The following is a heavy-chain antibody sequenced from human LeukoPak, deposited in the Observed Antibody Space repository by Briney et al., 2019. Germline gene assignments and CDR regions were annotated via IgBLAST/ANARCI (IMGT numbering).Heavy chain of an antibody. Sequence: SETLSLTCTVSGGSISSYYWSWIRQPPGKGLEWIGYIYYSGSTNYNPSLKSRVTISVDTSRSQFSLKLSSVTAADTAVYFCARERWIQLWYFDYWGQGTQVTVSS. CDR1: GGSISSYY. D-gene: IGHD5-18*01. CDR3: ARERWIQLWYFDY. J-gene: IGHJ4*02. CDR2: IYYSGST. V-gene: IGHV4-59*01.